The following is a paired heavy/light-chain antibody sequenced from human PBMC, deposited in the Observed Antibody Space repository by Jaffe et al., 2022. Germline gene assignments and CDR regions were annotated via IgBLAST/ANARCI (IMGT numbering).Light chain of an antibody. CDR3: LLYCGGSQHYV. V-gene: IGLV7-43*01. J-gene: IGLJ1*01. CDR1: TGAVTSAYY. Sequence: QTVVTQEPSLTVSPGGTVTLTCASSTGAVTSAYYPNWFQQKPGQAPRALIYSTNNKHSWTPARFSGSLLGGKAALTLSGVQPEDEADYYCLLYCGGSQHYVFGTGTKVTVL. CDR2: STN.
Heavy chain of an antibody. Sequence: QVQLQESGPALVKPSGTLSLTCAVSGASMSSSYWWSWVRQPPGKGLEWIGEIYYTGNTNYNPSLKSRVTISLDKSNDQFSLELTSLTAADTAVYYCARVGLAVADHPIFEYWGQGTLVTVSS. D-gene: IGHD6-19*01. V-gene: IGHV4-4*02. CDR1: GASMSSSYW. CDR2: IYYTGNT. J-gene: IGHJ4*02. CDR3: ARVGLAVADHPIFEY.